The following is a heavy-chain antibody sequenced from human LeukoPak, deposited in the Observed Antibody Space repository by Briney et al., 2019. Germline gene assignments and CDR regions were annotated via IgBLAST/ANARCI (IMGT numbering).Heavy chain of an antibody. Sequence: GGSLRLSCAASGFTFSSYWMHWVRHAPGKGLVWVSRINSDGSSTSYADSVKGRFTISRDNAKNTLYLQMNSLRAEDTAVYYCAREGGYSGSILDYWGQGTLVTVSS. CDR2: INSDGSST. CDR3: AREGGYSGSILDY. CDR1: GFTFSSYW. J-gene: IGHJ4*02. D-gene: IGHD6-13*01. V-gene: IGHV3-74*01.